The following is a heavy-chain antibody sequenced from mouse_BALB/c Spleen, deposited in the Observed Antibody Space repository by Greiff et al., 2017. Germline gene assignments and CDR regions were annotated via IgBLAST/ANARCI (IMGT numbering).Heavy chain of an antibody. Sequence: EVKLMESGGGLVQPGGSRKLSCAASGFTFSSFGMHWVRQAPEKGLEWVAYISSGSSTIYYADTVKGRFTISRDNPKNTLFLQMTSLRSEDTAMYYCARGNWGYFDYWGQGTTLTVSS. CDR1: GFTFSSFG. J-gene: IGHJ2*01. CDR2: ISSGSSTI. D-gene: IGHD4-1*01. V-gene: IGHV5-17*02. CDR3: ARGNWGYFDY.